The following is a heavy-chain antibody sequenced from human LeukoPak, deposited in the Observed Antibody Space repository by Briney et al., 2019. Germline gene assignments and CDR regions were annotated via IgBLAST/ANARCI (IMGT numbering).Heavy chain of an antibody. V-gene: IGHV4-30-2*01. CDR2: IYHSGST. Sequence: SETLSLTCAVSGGSISSGGYSWSWIRQPPGKGLEWIGYIYHSGSTYYNPSLKSRVTISVDRSKNQFSLKLSSVTAADTAVYYCARSSGYPSYYFDYWGQGTLVTVSS. D-gene: IGHD3-22*01. CDR3: ARSSGYPSYYFDY. CDR1: GGSISSGGYS. J-gene: IGHJ4*02.